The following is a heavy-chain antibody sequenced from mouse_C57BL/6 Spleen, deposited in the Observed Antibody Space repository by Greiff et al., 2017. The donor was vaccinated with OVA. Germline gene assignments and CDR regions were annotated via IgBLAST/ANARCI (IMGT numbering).Heavy chain of an antibody. J-gene: IGHJ2*01. V-gene: IGHV1-39*01. CDR3: EGGRGEYYAGALDY. CDR1: GYSFTDYN. D-gene: IGHD1-1*01. Sequence: EVKLQESGPELVKPGASVKISCKASGYSFTDYNMTWVKQSNGKSLEWIGVINPNCGTTSYNQKFKGNATLTVDQSTSTAYMQLNSLTSEDSAAYDREGGRGEYYAGALDYWGQGTTLTVSS. CDR2: INPNCGTT.